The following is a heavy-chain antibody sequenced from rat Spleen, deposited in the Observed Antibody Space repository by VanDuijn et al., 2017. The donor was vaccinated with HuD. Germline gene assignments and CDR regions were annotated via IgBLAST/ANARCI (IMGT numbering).Heavy chain of an antibody. J-gene: IGHJ2*01. Sequence: EVQLVESGGGLVQPGRSLKLSCAASGFTFSNYGMAWVRQAPTKGLEWVASISSSGGSTYYRDSVKGRFTISRDNAKTTLYLQMDSLRSEDTATYHCITDMGDHWGQGVMVTVSS. CDR3: ITDMGDH. CDR2: ISSSGGST. V-gene: IGHV5-19*01. CDR1: GFTFSNYG. D-gene: IGHD1-7*01.